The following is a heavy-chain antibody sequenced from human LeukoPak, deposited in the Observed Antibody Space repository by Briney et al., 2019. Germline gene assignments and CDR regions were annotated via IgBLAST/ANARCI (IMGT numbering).Heavy chain of an antibody. CDR3: ARGEVGKDY. D-gene: IGHD1-26*01. CDR2: INHSGST. Sequence: PSETLSLTGAVYGGSFSGYYWNWIRQPPGKGVEWVGEINHSGSTNYNPSLKSRITISVETSKNQFSLKLSSVTAADTAVYYCARGEVGKDYWGQGTLVTVSS. CDR1: GGSFSGYY. V-gene: IGHV4-34*01. J-gene: IGHJ4*02.